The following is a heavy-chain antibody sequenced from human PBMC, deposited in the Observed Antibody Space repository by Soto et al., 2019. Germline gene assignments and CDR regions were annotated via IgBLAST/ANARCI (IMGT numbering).Heavy chain of an antibody. Sequence: GGSLRLSCVASGITFTNYWMHWVRQVPGKGLVWVSVISGSGGSTYYADSVKGRFTISRDNSKNTLYLQMNSLRAEDTAVYYCARRGPGTYFDYWGQGTLVTVSS. J-gene: IGHJ4*02. V-gene: IGHV3-23*01. CDR2: ISGSGGST. D-gene: IGHD6-13*01. CDR1: GITFTNYW. CDR3: ARRGPGTYFDY.